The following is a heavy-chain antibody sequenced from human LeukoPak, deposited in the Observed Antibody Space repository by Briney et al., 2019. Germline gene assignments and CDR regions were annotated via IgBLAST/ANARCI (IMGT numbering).Heavy chain of an antibody. CDR3: ARATTVTTKGVYFDY. J-gene: IGHJ4*02. D-gene: IGHD4-17*01. CDR2: ISSSSSYI. Sequence: GGSLRLSCAASGFTFSSYSMNWVRQAPGKGLEWGSSISSSSSYIYYADSVKGRFTISRDNAKNSLYLQMNSLRAEDTAVYYCARATTVTTKGVYFDYWGQGTLVTVSS. V-gene: IGHV3-21*01. CDR1: GFTFSSYS.